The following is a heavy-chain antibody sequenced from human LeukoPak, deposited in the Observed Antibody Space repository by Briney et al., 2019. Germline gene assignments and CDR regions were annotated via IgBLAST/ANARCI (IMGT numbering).Heavy chain of an antibody. D-gene: IGHD1/OR15-1a*01. Sequence: ASVKVSCKASGYTFTSYAMNWVRQAPGQGLEWMGWINPNSGGTNYAQKFQGRVTMTRDTSINTAYMELSRLRSDDTAVYYCARVFRGNNNWYRPYDYWGQGTLVTVSS. CDR2: INPNSGGT. V-gene: IGHV1-2*02. CDR3: ARVFRGNNNWYRPYDY. CDR1: GYTFTSYA. J-gene: IGHJ4*02.